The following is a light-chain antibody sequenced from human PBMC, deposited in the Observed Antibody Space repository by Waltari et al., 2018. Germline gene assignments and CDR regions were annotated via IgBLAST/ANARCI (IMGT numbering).Light chain of an antibody. CDR2: GFS. V-gene: IGLV1-40*01. CDR3: QSYDSRRGGQVV. J-gene: IGLJ3*02. Sequence: QSVLTQPPFLSGAPGQTITISCTGSSSNIRAGYDLNWYQQLPGKAPKLLMFGFSNRPSGVPDRFSGSKSGTAAALAITGLQPEDEADYYCQSYDSRRGGQVVFGGGTKVTVL. CDR1: SSNIRAGYD.